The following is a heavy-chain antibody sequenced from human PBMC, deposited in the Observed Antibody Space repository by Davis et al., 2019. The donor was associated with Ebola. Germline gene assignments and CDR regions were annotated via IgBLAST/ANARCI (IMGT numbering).Heavy chain of an antibody. CDR3: AASAGTVGQFVY. V-gene: IGHV1-58*01. CDR1: GFTFSSSA. CDR2: IVVGSGDT. J-gene: IGHJ4*02. D-gene: IGHD1-14*01. Sequence: AASVKVSCKTSGFTFSSSAVQWVRQARGHHLEWIGWIVVGSGDTNSAPKFQGRVTITSDMSTRTSYLDLSNLSPEDTAVYYCAASAGTVGQFVYWGQGTLVTVSS.